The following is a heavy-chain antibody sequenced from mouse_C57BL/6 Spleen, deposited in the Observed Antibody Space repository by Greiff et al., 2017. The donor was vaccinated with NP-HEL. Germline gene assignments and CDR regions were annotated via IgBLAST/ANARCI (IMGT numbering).Heavy chain of an antibody. J-gene: IGHJ1*03. CDR2: IYPRDGST. CDR1: GYTFTDHT. D-gene: IGHD1-1*01. V-gene: IGHV1-78*01. Sequence: VQLQQSDAELVKPGASVKISCKVSGYTFTDHTIHWMKQRPEQGLEWIGYIYPRDGSTKYNEKFKGKATLTADKSSSTVYMQLNSLTSEDSAVYFCARNYGSSYFYWYFDVWGTGTTVTVSS. CDR3: ARNYGSSYFYWYFDV.